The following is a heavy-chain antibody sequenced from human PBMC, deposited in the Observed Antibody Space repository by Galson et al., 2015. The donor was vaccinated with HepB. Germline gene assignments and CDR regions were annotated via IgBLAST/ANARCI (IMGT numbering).Heavy chain of an antibody. J-gene: IGHJ4*02. D-gene: IGHD3-22*01. CDR2: ISSNGGST. CDR3: VSDYYDSSGPLY. Sequence: SLRLSCAASGFTFSSYAIHWVRQAPGKGLEYVSAISSNGGSTYYADSVKGRFTISRDNSKNTLYLQMSSLRAEDTAVYYCVSDYYDSSGPLYWGQGTLVTVSS. CDR1: GFTFSSYA. V-gene: IGHV3-64D*06.